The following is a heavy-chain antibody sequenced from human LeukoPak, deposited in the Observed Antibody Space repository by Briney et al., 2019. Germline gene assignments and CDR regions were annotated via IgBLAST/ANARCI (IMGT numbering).Heavy chain of an antibody. V-gene: IGHV1-69*13. CDR2: IIPIFGIA. D-gene: IGHD4-17*01. CDR1: GGTFSSYA. J-gene: IGHJ4*02. Sequence: ASVKVSCKASGGTFSSYAISWVRQAPGQGLEWMGGIIPIFGIANYAQKFQGRVTITADESTSTAYMELSSLRSEDTAVYYCARGLLSYGAPSHFDYWGQGTLVTVSS. CDR3: ARGLLSYGAPSHFDY.